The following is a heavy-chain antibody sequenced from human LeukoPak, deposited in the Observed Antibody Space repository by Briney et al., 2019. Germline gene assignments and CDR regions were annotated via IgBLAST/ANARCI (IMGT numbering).Heavy chain of an antibody. D-gene: IGHD1-26*01. Sequence: GGSLRLSCAASGFAFSSYAMSWVRQAPGRGLEWVSAISGSGGSTYYADSVKGRFTISRDNSKNTLYLQMNSLRAEDTAVYYCAKALEEWELLDAFDIWGQGTMVTVSS. J-gene: IGHJ3*02. CDR1: GFAFSSYA. V-gene: IGHV3-23*01. CDR2: ISGSGGST. CDR3: AKALEEWELLDAFDI.